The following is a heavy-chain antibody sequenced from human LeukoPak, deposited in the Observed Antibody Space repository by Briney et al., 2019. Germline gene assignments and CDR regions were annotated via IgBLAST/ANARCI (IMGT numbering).Heavy chain of an antibody. D-gene: IGHD3-22*01. Sequence: KSSQTLSLTCAISGDSVSSNSAAWNWIRQSPSRGLEWLGRTYYRSKWYNDYAVSVKSRVTINPDTSKNQFSLQLNSVTPEDTAVYYCARVPYYDSSGYYPEYYFDYWGQGTLVTVSS. CDR1: GDSVSSNSAA. V-gene: IGHV6-1*01. J-gene: IGHJ4*02. CDR2: TYYRSKWYN. CDR3: ARVPYYDSSGYYPEYYFDY.